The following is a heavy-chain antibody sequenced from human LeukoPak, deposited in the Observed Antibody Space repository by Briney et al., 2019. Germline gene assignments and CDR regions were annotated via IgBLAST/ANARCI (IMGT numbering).Heavy chain of an antibody. V-gene: IGHV3-53*01. Sequence: GGSLRLSCAASGFTVSSNYMSWVRQAPGKGLEWVSIIYRDGTTYYADSVKGRFTISRDNSKNTLYLQMNSLRAEDTAVYYCAKEYGSGRYYFDYWGQGTLVTVSS. CDR1: GFTVSSNY. CDR3: AKEYGSGRYYFDY. CDR2: IYRDGTT. D-gene: IGHD3-10*01. J-gene: IGHJ4*02.